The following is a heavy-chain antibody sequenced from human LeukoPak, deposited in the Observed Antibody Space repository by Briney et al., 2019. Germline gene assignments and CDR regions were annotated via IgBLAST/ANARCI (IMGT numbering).Heavy chain of an antibody. D-gene: IGHD6-13*01. CDR1: GGSFSGYY. J-gene: IGHJ5*02. CDR2: INHSGST. Sequence: SETLSLTCAVYGGSFSGYYWTWIRQPPGKGLECIAEINHSGSTNYNPSLKSRVTISVDTSKNQFSLKLSSVTAADTAVYYCARGRHELLSIAAAGREYWFDPWGQGTLVTVSS. V-gene: IGHV4-34*01. CDR3: ARGRHELLSIAAAGREYWFDP.